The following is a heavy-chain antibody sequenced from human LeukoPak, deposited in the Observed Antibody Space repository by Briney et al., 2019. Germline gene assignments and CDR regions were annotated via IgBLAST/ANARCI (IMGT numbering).Heavy chain of an antibody. CDR2: IYYTGPT. CDR1: GGSISSGGYY. CDR3: ARDSGGYGDYDY. V-gene: IGHV4-31*03. J-gene: IGHJ4*02. Sequence: SQTLSLTCTVSGGSISSGGYYWSWIRQHPGKGLEWIGYIYYTGPTYYNPSLRGRLAISVDTSRNQFSLKLSSVTAADTAVYYCARDSGGYGDYDYWGQGNLVTVSS. D-gene: IGHD4-17*01.